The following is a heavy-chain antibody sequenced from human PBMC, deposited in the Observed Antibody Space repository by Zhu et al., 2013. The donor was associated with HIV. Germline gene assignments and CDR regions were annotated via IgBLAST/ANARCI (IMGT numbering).Heavy chain of an antibody. V-gene: IGHV1-18*01. J-gene: IGHJ6*02. CDR2: ISAYNGNT. CDR3: ARDSRFLEWLHTTAYYYGMDV. CDR1: GYTFTSYG. Sequence: QVQLVQSGAEVKKPGASVKVSCKASGYTFTSYGISWVRQAPGQGLEWMGWISAYNGNTNYAQKLQGRVTMTTDTSTSTAYMELRSLRSDDTAVYYCARDSRFLEWLHTTAYYYGMDVWGQGTTVTVSS. D-gene: IGHD3-3*01.